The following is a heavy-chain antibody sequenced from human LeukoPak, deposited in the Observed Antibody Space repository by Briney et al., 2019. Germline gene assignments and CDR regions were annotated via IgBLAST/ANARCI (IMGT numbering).Heavy chain of an antibody. J-gene: IGHJ4*02. CDR2: ISYDGSNK. Sequence: PGRSPRLSCAASGFTFSSYGMHWVRQAPGKGLEWVAVISYDGSNKYYADSVKGRFTISRDNSKNTLYLQMNSLRAEDTAVYYCAKAEYSSGWYAGHWGQGTLVTVSS. D-gene: IGHD6-19*01. CDR3: AKAEYSSGWYAGH. V-gene: IGHV3-30*18. CDR1: GFTFSSYG.